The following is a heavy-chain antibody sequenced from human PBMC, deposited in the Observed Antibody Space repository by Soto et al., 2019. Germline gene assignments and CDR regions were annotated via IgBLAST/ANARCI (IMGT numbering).Heavy chain of an antibody. CDR3: ASQRVSYAMDV. CDR2: MNQNGSEK. CDR1: GFTFGNIW. Sequence: EVQLVESGGGLVQPGGSLRLSCTVSGFTFGNIWMRWSRQAPGKGLEGVANMNQNGSEKYYVDSVKGRFAISRDNAKNSLYLQMNSLSAEDTAVYYCASQRVSYAMDVWGQGTTVTVSS. J-gene: IGHJ6*02. D-gene: IGHD1-1*01. V-gene: IGHV3-7*05.